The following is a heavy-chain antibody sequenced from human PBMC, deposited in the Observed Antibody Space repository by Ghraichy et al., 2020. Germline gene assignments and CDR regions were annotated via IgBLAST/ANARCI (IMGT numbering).Heavy chain of an antibody. Sequence: GGSLRLSCAASGFTFSSYAMSWVRQAPGKGLEWVSAISGSGGSTYYADSVKGRFTISRDNSKNMLYLQMNSLRAEDTAVYYCAKDPNIFVVVTAHHREDFDYWGQGTLVTVSS. CDR1: GFTFSSYA. CDR2: ISGSGGST. CDR3: AKDPNIFVVVTAHHREDFDY. J-gene: IGHJ4*02. V-gene: IGHV3-23*01. D-gene: IGHD2-21*02.